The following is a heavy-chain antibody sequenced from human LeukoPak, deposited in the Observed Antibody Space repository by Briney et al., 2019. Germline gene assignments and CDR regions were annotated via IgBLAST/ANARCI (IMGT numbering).Heavy chain of an antibody. J-gene: IGHJ4*02. CDR1: GGSISTYY. Sequence: SETLSLTCTVSGGSISTYYWSWIRQPPGKGLEWIGYIYYSGSINYNPSLKSRVTISVDASRNQFSLKLISVTAADTAVYYCARSRGYSYGTTFLDYWGQGTLVTVSS. CDR3: ARSRGYSYGTTFLDY. CDR2: IYYSGSI. D-gene: IGHD5-18*01. V-gene: IGHV4-59*08.